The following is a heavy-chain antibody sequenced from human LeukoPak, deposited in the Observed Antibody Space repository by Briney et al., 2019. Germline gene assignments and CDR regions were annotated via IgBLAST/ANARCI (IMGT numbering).Heavy chain of an antibody. CDR3: ARMFRSSWYINWFAP. CDR1: GYSISSGYF. J-gene: IGHJ5*02. Sequence: SETLSLTCTVSGYSISSGYFWGWIRQPPGKGLEWIGSIYHSGSTSYNPSLKSRLTISVDTSHNQFSLKLNFVTAADTAMYYCARMFRSSWYINWFAPWGQGTLVTVSS. V-gene: IGHV4-38-2*02. CDR2: IYHSGST. D-gene: IGHD6-13*01.